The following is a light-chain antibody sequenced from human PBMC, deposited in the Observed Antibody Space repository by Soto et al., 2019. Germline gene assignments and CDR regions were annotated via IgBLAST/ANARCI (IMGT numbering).Light chain of an antibody. CDR2: GAS. CDR3: QQYGSSAYT. Sequence: EIVLTQSPGTLSLSPGERATLSCRASQSVNSGYLAWYQQKPGQAPRLLIYGASSRATGIPDRFSGSGSGTDFTLTISRLEPEDFAVYYCQQYGSSAYTFGQGTRLEI. J-gene: IGKJ2*01. V-gene: IGKV3-20*01. CDR1: QSVNSGY.